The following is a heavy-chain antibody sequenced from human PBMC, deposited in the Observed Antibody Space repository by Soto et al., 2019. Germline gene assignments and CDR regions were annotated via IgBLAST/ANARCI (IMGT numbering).Heavy chain of an antibody. D-gene: IGHD6-19*01. J-gene: IGHJ5*02. CDR2: INVYRGNT. Sequence: QVQLVQSGAEVKKPGASVKVSCKSSGYTFSNYGIAWVRQAPGQGLEWVGWINVYRGNTNYAQKVQGRVTMTADTSTNTAYMELTSLRSDDTAVYFCARGVVSSGYNFFRFDPWGQGTLVTVSS. CDR1: GYTFSNYG. CDR3: ARGVVSSGYNFFRFDP. V-gene: IGHV1-18*01.